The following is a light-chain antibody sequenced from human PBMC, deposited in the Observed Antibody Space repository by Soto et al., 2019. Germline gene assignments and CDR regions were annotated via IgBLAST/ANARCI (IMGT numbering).Light chain of an antibody. CDR1: QGISSY. V-gene: IGKV1-8*01. CDR2: AAS. CDR3: QQYYSYPPIT. J-gene: IGKJ3*01. Sequence: AIRMTQSPSSLSASTGDRVTITCRASQGISSYFAWYQQKPGKAPKLLIYAASTLQSGVPSRFSGSGSGTDFPLTISCLQAEDFATYYCQQYYSYPPITFGPGTKVDIK.